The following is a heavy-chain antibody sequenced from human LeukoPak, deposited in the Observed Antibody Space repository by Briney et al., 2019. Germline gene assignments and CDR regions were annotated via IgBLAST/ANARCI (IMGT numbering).Heavy chain of an antibody. Sequence: NPGGSLRLSCAASGFTFSDYNMNWVRQAPGKGLEWVSYITNGGSTIHHADSVKGRFTISRDNAKKTLYLQMNSLRAEDTAVYYCARSIGLTGGGVDVWGQGTTVTV. CDR2: ITNGGSTI. V-gene: IGHV3-11*01. D-gene: IGHD3-9*01. CDR3: ARSIGLTGGGVDV. J-gene: IGHJ6*02. CDR1: GFTFSDYN.